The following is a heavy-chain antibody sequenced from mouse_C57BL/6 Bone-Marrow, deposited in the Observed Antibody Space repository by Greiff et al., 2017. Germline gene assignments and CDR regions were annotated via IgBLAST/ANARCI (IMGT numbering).Heavy chain of an antibody. D-gene: IGHD2-4*01. CDR2: IYPGSGNT. CDR3: AREKADDYDGFAY. V-gene: IGHV1-76*01. CDR1: GYTFTDYY. J-gene: IGHJ3*01. Sequence: LVESGAELVRPGASVKLSCKASGYTFTDYYINWVKQRPGQGLEWIARIYPGSGNTYYNEKFKGKATLTAEKSSSTAYMQLSSLTSEDSAVYFCAREKADDYDGFAYWGQGTLVTVSA.